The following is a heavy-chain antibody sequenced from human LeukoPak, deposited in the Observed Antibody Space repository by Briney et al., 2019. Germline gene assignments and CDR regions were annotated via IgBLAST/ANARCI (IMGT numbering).Heavy chain of an antibody. CDR1: GYTFTGYY. CDR2: INPNSGGT. J-gene: IGHJ4*02. V-gene: IGHV1-2*02. D-gene: IGHD3-10*01. CDR3: ARDYYYGSGSYYPGD. Sequence: ASVKVSCKASGYTFTGYYMHWVRQAPGQGLEWMGWINPNSGGTNYAQKFQGKVTMTRDTSISTAYMELSRLRSDHTAVYYCARDYYYGSGSYYPGDWGQGTLVTVSS.